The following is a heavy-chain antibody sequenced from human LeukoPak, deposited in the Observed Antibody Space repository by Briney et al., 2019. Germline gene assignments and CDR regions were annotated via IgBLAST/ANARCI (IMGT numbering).Heavy chain of an antibody. D-gene: IGHD3-16*01. J-gene: IGHJ3*02. CDR3: ASSRGGAFDI. CDR2: ISYDGSNK. V-gene: IGHV3-30*03. Sequence: QPGRSLRLSCAASGFTFSSYGMHWVRQAPGKGLEWVAVISYDGSNKYYADSVKGRFTISRDNAKNSLYLQMNSLRAEDTAVYYCASSRGGAFDIWGQGTMVTVSS. CDR1: GFTFSSYG.